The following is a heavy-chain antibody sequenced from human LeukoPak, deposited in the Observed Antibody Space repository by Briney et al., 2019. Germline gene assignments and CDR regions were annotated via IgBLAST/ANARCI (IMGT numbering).Heavy chain of an antibody. Sequence: GGSLRLSCAASGFTFSDYYMSWIRQAPGKGLEWVSYISSSGSTIHYADSVKGRFTNSRDNSKNTLYLQMNSLRAEDTAVYYCAKDLVELPAAPFDIWGQGTMVTVSS. CDR2: ISSSGSTI. J-gene: IGHJ3*02. CDR3: AKDLVELPAAPFDI. CDR1: GFTFSDYY. V-gene: IGHV3-11*01. D-gene: IGHD2-2*01.